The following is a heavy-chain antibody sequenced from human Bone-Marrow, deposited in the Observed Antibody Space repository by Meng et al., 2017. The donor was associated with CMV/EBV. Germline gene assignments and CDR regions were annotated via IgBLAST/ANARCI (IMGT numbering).Heavy chain of an antibody. CDR2: IYYSGST. V-gene: IGHV4-39*07. CDR3: ARVSVRRTSPAFDP. Sequence: SETLSLTCTVSGGSISSSSYYWGWIRQPPGKGLEWIGSIYYSGSTYYNPSLKSRVTISVDTSKNQFSLKLSSVTAADTAVYYCARVSVRRTSPAFDPWGQGTLVTVSS. CDR1: GGSISSSSYY. J-gene: IGHJ5*02. D-gene: IGHD2/OR15-2a*01.